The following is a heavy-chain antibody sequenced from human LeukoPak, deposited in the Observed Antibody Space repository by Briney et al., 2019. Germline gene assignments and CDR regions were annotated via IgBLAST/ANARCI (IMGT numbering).Heavy chain of an antibody. J-gene: IGHJ4*02. Sequence: SETLSLTCAVYGGSFSGYYWSWIRQPPGKGLEWIGEINHSGSTNYNPSLKSRVTISVDTSKNQFSLKLSSVTAEDTAVYYCTSYYDYVWGSYRAFDYWGQGTLVTVSS. CDR1: GGSFSGYY. V-gene: IGHV4-34*03. CDR3: TSYYDYVWGSYRAFDY. CDR2: INHSGST. D-gene: IGHD3-16*02.